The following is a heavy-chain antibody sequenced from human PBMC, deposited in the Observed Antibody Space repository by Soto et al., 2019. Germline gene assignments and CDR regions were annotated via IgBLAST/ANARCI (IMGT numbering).Heavy chain of an antibody. D-gene: IGHD2-2*01. J-gene: IGHJ5*02. CDR2: IYYSGTT. Sequence: SETLSLTCTVSGGSISSGGYYWRWIRQHPGKGLEWIGYIYYSGTTYYNPSLKSRVTISVDTSKNQFSLKLSSVSAADTALYYCARCSLVVVPAPGFDPWGRGTLVTVSS. CDR3: ARCSLVVVPAPGFDP. CDR1: GGSISSGGYY. V-gene: IGHV4-31*03.